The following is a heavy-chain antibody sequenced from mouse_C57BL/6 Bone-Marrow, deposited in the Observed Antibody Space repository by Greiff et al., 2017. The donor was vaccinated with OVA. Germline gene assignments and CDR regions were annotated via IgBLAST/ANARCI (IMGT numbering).Heavy chain of an antibody. V-gene: IGHV1-55*01. J-gene: IGHJ2*01. CDR2: IYPGSGST. Sequence: QVQLQQPGAELVKPGASVTMSCKASGYTFTSYWITWVKQRPGQGLEWIGDIYPGSGSTNYNEKFKSKATLTVDTSSSTAYMQLSSLTSEDSAVYYCARGIPTLASYFDYWGQGTTLTVSS. CDR1: GYTFTSYW. D-gene: IGHD2-12*01. CDR3: ARGIPTLASYFDY.